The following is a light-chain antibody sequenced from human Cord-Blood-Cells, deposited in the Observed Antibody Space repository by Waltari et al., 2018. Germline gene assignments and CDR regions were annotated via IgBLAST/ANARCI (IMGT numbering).Light chain of an antibody. CDR1: QSVSTN. J-gene: IGKJ1*01. CDR3: EQYNNWPGT. CDR2: GAS. V-gene: IGKV3-15*01. Sequence: EIWIAQSPASLSVSRTDRATLSYRASQSVSTNLAWYQQKPGQAPRLLIYGASTRATGTPARFSGSGSGTEFTHTISSLQSEDIAVYYCEQYNNWPGTFSQGTKVAL.